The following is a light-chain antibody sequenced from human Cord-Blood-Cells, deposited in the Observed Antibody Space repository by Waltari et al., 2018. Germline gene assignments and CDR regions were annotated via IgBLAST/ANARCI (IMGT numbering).Light chain of an antibody. CDR2: AAS. V-gene: IGKV1-39*01. CDR3: QQSYSTPPT. CDR1: QSISSY. J-gene: IGKJ4*01. Sequence: DIQMTQFPSSMSAYVGDRVTITCRASQSISSYLNWYQQKPGKAPKLLIYAASSLQSGVPSRFSGSGSWTDFTLTISSLQPEDFATYYCQQSYSTPPTFGGGTKVEIK.